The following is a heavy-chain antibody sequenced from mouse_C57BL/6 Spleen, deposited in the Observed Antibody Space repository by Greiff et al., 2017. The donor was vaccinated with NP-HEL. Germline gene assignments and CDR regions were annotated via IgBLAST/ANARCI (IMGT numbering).Heavy chain of an antibody. Sequence: EVNVVESGGGLVQPGGSLSLSCAASGFTFTDYYMSWVRQPPGKALEWLGFIRNKANGYTTEYSASVKGRFTISRDNSQSILYLQMNALRAEDSATYYCARDDYDGGYAMDYWGQGTSVTVSS. CDR1: GFTFTDYY. CDR2: IRNKANGYTT. J-gene: IGHJ4*01. V-gene: IGHV7-3*01. CDR3: ARDDYDGGYAMDY. D-gene: IGHD2-4*01.